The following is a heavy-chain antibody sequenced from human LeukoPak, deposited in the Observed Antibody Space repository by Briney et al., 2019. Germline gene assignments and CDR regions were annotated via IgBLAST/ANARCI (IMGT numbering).Heavy chain of an antibody. Sequence: VASVKVSCKSSGHTLNNHFIHWVRQAPGQGLEWMGWISAYNGNTNYAQKLQGRVTMTTDTSTSTAYMELRSLRSDDTAVYYCARVRRASGNWFDPWGQGTLVTVSS. V-gene: IGHV1-18*04. CDR1: GHTLNNHF. CDR2: ISAYNGNT. D-gene: IGHD3-10*01. CDR3: ARVRRASGNWFDP. J-gene: IGHJ5*02.